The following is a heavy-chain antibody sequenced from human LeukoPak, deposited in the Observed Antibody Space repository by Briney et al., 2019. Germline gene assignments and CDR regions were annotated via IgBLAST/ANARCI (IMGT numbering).Heavy chain of an antibody. CDR3: ARVEMATIGPDAFDI. J-gene: IGHJ3*02. V-gene: IGHV4-59*01. D-gene: IGHD5-24*01. CDR1: GGSIGTYS. CDR2: IYYSGST. Sequence: SETLSLTCTVSGGSIGTYSWNWIRQPPGKGLEWIGYIYYSGSTNYNPSLKSRVTISVDTSKNQFSLKLSSVTAADTAVYYCARVEMATIGPDAFDIRGQGTMVTVSS.